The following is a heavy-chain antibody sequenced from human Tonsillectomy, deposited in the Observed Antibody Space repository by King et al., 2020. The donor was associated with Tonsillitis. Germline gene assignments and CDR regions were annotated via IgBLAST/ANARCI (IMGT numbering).Heavy chain of an antibody. CDR1: GFRFDDYG. CDR3: ARAGQWLPTTHDLDY. V-gene: IGHV3-20*04. D-gene: IGHD6-19*01. CDR2: VNLSGSST. J-gene: IGHJ4*02. Sequence: VQLVQYGGGVVRPGGSLRLSCAASGFRFDDYGMSWVRQAPGKGLEWVSGVNLSGSSTGYADSVKGRFTISRDNAKSSLYLQMNSLRAEDTALYYCARAGQWLPTTHDLDYWGQGTLVTVSS.